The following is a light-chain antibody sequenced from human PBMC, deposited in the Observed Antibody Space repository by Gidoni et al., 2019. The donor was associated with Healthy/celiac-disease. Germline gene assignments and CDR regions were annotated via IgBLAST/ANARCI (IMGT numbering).Light chain of an antibody. CDR2: AAS. CDR1: QSISSY. CDR3: QQSYSTPLT. V-gene: IGKV1-39*01. J-gene: IGKJ4*01. Sequence: DIQMTQSPSSLSASVGDRVTIPCRASQSISSYLNLYQQKPGKAPKLLIYAASSLQSGVPSRFSGSGSGTDFTLTISSLQPEDFATYYFQQSYSTPLTFXGXTKVEIK.